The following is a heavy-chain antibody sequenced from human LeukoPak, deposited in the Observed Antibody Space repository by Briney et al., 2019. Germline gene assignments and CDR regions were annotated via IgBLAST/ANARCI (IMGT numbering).Heavy chain of an antibody. V-gene: IGHV4-38-2*01. J-gene: IGHJ3*02. CDR3: ARGGDAFDI. CDR1: GYSISSGYY. CDR2: IYHSGST. D-gene: IGHD3-16*01. Sequence: SGTLSLTCAVSGYSISSGYYWGWIRQPPGKGLEWIGSIYHSGSTYYNPSLKSRVTISVDTSKNQFSLKLSSVTAADTAVYYCARGGDAFDIWGQGTMVTVSS.